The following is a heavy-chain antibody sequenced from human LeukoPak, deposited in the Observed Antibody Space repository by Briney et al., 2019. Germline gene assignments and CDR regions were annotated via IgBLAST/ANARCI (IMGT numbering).Heavy chain of an antibody. CDR1: GYTFTSYG. Sequence: ASVKVSCKASGYTFTSYGISWVRQAPGQGLEWMGWISAYNGNTNYAQKLQGRVTMTTDTSTSTAYMELRSLRSDDTAVYYCARDLRYGSSWYYAFDIWGQGTMVTVSS. CDR3: ARDLRYGSSWYYAFDI. V-gene: IGHV1-18*01. D-gene: IGHD6-13*01. J-gene: IGHJ3*02. CDR2: ISAYNGNT.